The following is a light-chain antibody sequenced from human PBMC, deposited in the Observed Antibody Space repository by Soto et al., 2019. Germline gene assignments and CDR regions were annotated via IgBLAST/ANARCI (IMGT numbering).Light chain of an antibody. CDR3: QQSYSTPWT. CDR2: GAS. V-gene: IGKV3-20*01. J-gene: IGKJ1*01. CDR1: QSISSSY. Sequence: EIVLTQSPGTLSLSPGERATLSCRASQSISSSYLAWYQQKPGQAPRLFIYGASSRATGIPDRFSGSGSGTDFTLTISSLQPEDFATYYCQQSYSTPWTFGQGTKVEIK.